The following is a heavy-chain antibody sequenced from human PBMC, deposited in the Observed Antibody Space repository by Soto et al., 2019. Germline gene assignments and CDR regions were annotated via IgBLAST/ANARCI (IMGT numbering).Heavy chain of an antibody. D-gene: IGHD6-13*01. V-gene: IGHV1-24*01. Sequence: ASVKVSCKVSGYTLTELSMHWVRQAPGKGLEWMGGFDPEDGETIYAQKFQGRVTMTDDTSTDTAYMELSSLRSEDTAVYYCATSTIAAAGTGLDYYYYGMDVWGQGTTVTVSS. CDR1: GYTLTELS. J-gene: IGHJ6*02. CDR2: FDPEDGET. CDR3: ATSTIAAAGTGLDYYYYGMDV.